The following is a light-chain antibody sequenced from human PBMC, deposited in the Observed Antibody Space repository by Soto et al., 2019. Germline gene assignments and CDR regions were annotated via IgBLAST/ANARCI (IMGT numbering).Light chain of an antibody. J-gene: IGLJ2*01. CDR2: LEGSGSY. CDR1: SGHSSYI. CDR3: ETWDNNDVV. Sequence: QLVLTQSSSASASLGSSVKLTCTLSSGHSSYIIAWHQQQPGKAPRYLMKLEGSGSYNKGSGVPDRFSGSSSGADRYFTISNLQFEDEADYYCETWDNNDVVFGGGTKLTVL. V-gene: IGLV4-60*02.